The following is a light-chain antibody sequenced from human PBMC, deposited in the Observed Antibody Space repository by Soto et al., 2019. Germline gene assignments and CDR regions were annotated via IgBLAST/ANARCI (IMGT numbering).Light chain of an antibody. CDR3: QQSYTTPPIT. V-gene: IGKV1-12*01. CDR1: RPISNW. Sequence: DIQMTQSPSSVSAYVGDRVTITCRASRPISNWLAWYQQKPGKAPKLLIYVASALHSGVPSRFGGSGSGTDFTLTISDLQPEDFATYYCQQSYTTPPITFGLGTRLEIK. J-gene: IGKJ5*01. CDR2: VAS.